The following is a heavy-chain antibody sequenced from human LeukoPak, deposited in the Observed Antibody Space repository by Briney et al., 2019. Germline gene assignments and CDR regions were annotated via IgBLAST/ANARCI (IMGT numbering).Heavy chain of an antibody. J-gene: IGHJ6*03. D-gene: IGHD6-6*01. V-gene: IGHV3-23*01. CDR3: AKHVSSSRRYYYYMDV. CDR2: ISGSGGST. CDR1: GGSFSGYY. Sequence: ETLSLTCAVYGGSFSGYYWSWIRQPPGKGLEWVSAISGSGGSTYYADSVKGRFTISRDNSKNTLYLQMNSLRAEDTAVYYCAKHVSSSRRYYYYMDVWGKGTTVTVSS.